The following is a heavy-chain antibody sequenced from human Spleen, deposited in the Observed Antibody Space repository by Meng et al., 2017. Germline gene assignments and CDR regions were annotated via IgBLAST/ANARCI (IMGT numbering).Heavy chain of an antibody. D-gene: IGHD2-15*01. CDR3: ARYYCSGGTCYYFDY. V-gene: IGHV4-59*08. Sequence: QVQLRESGPARVKPAETLSLTCTVSGGSIGAYYWSWIRQPPGKGLEWIGYIHYSGSTHHNPSLKSRVSISEDTSKNQFSLKLSSVTAADTAVYYCARYYCSGGTCYYFDYWGQGILVTVSS. CDR1: GGSIGAYY. J-gene: IGHJ4*02. CDR2: IHYSGST.